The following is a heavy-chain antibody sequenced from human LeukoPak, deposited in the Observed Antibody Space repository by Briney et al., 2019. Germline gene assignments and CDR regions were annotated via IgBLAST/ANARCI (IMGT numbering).Heavy chain of an antibody. CDR2: ISTNTGNP. D-gene: IGHD3-22*01. J-gene: IGHJ4*02. CDR3: ARVTSSDSSGYYYYFDY. V-gene: IGHV7-4-1*02. CDR1: GGTFSSYA. Sequence: ASVKVSCKASGGTFSSYAISWVRQAPGQGLEWMGWISTNTGNPTYAQGFTGRFVFSLDTSVSTAYLQISSLKAEDTAVYYCARVTSSDSSGYYYYFDYWGQGTLVTVSS.